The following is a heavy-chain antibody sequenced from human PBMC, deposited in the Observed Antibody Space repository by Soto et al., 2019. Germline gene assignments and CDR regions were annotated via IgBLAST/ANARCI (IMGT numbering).Heavy chain of an antibody. CDR2: IYYSGST. CDR1: GGSISSYY. J-gene: IGHJ6*02. V-gene: IGHV4-59*01. Sequence: SETLSLTCTVSGGSISSYYWSWIRQPPGKGLEWIGYIYYSGSTNYNPSLKSRVTISVDTSKNQFSLKLSSVTAADTAVYYCARCIAVAGNEKTYYYYGMDVWGQGTTVTVYS. D-gene: IGHD6-19*01. CDR3: ARCIAVAGNEKTYYYYGMDV.